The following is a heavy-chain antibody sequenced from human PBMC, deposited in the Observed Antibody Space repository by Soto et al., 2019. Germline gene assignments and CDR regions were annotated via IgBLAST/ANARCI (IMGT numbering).Heavy chain of an antibody. CDR3: ARASPYFYDTSGRITTGVYFDY. Sequence: QVQLQESGPGLVKPSGTLSLTCVVSGGSISSTNWWSWVRQPPGKGLEWIGEIYHTGTTNHNPSLKSRVTISVDKSKNPFSLKLSSVTAADTAVYYCARASPYFYDTSGRITTGVYFDYWSQGTLVTVSS. CDR2: IYHTGTT. CDR1: GGSISSTNW. V-gene: IGHV4-4*02. D-gene: IGHD3-22*01. J-gene: IGHJ4*02.